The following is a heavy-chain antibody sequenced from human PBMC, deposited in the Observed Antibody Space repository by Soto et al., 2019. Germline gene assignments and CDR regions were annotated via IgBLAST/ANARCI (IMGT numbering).Heavy chain of an antibody. CDR1: GGTFSSYT. V-gene: IGHV1-69*08. Sequence: QVQLVQSGAEVKKPGSSVTVSCKASGGTFSSYTISWVRQAPGQGLEWMGRIIPILGIANYAQKFQGRVTITADKSTSTAYMELSSLRSEDTAVYYCAREFDYDYVWGSYRLSGMDVWGQGTTVTVSS. CDR2: IIPILGIA. D-gene: IGHD3-16*02. J-gene: IGHJ6*02. CDR3: AREFDYDYVWGSYRLSGMDV.